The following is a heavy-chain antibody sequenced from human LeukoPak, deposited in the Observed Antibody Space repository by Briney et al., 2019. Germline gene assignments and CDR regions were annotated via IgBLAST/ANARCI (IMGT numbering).Heavy chain of an antibody. J-gene: IGHJ5*02. CDR1: GGSISSYY. CDR2: IYHSGST. D-gene: IGHD2-2*01. CDR3: ARQEDIVVVPAAIRGGWFDP. V-gene: IGHV4-59*08. Sequence: SETLSLTCTVSGGSISSYYWNWIRQPPGKGLEWIGSIYHSGSTYYNPSLKSRVTISVDTSKNQFSLKLSSVTAADTAVYYCARQEDIVVVPAAIRGGWFDPWGQGTLVTVSS.